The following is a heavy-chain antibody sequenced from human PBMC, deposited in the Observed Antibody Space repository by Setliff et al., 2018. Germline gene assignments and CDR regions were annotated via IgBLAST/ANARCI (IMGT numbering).Heavy chain of an antibody. CDR3: ARGTSSSSWPEYFQH. CDR1: GYIFTTYA. J-gene: IGHJ1*01. V-gene: IGHV1-2*02. D-gene: IGHD6-13*01. Sequence: ASVKVSCKASGYIFTTYAMSWMRQAPGQGLEWMGWISPHTGVANYAQKFQGRVTMTRDTSISTAYMELSRLRSDDTAVYYCARGTSSSSWPEYFQHWGQGTLVTVSS. CDR2: ISPHTGVA.